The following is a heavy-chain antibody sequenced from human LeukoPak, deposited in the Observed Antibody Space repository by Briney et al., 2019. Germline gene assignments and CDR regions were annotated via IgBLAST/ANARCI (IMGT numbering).Heavy chain of an antibody. CDR1: GGSISSDDYY. CDR3: ARDPYLTGKFNY. D-gene: IGHD1-1*01. J-gene: IGHJ4*02. CDR2: IYYSGST. Sequence: SETLSLTCTVSGGSISSDDYYWSWIRQPPGKGLEWIGYIYYSGSTYYNPSLKSRVTISVDTSKNQFSLKLSSVTAADTAVYYCARDPYLTGKFNYWGQGTLVTVSS. V-gene: IGHV4-30-4*02.